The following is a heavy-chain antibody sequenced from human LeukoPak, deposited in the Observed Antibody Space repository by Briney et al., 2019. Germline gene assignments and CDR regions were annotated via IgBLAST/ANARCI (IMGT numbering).Heavy chain of an antibody. V-gene: IGHV1-69*05. J-gene: IGHJ4*02. CDR3: ARDEYCGGDCYSVV. CDR1: GGTFSSYA. CDR2: IIPIFGTA. Sequence: SVKVSCKASGGTFSSYAISWVRQAPGQGLEWMGRIIPIFGTANYALKFQGRVTITTDESTSTAYMELSSLRSEDTAVYYCARDEYCGGDCYSVVWGQGTLVTVSS. D-gene: IGHD2-21*02.